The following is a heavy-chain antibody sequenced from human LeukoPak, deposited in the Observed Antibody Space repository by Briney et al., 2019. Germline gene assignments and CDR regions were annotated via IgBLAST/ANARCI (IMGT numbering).Heavy chain of an antibody. J-gene: IGHJ4*02. CDR3: AREVWGPEY. CDR2: ISYDGSNK. V-gene: IGHV3-30-3*01. CDR1: GFTFSSYA. D-gene: IGHD1-14*01. Sequence: GGSLRLSCAASGFTFSSYAMHWVRQAPGKGLEWVAVISYDGSNKYYADSVKGRFTISRDNTKNSVYLQMSSPRAEDTAVYYCAREVWGPEYWGQGTLVTVSS.